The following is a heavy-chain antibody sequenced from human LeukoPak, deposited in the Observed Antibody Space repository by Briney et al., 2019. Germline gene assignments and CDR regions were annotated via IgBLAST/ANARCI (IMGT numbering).Heavy chain of an antibody. CDR2: INPNSGGT. V-gene: IGHV1-2*02. CDR1: GYTFSGYY. D-gene: IGHD3-22*01. CDR3: ARWYYDSSGSPLGFDP. Sequence: GASVKVSCKASGYTFSGYYMHWVRQAPGQGLEWMGWINPNSGGTNYAQKFQGRVTMTRDTSISTAYMELSRLRSDDTAVYYCARWYYDSSGSPLGFDPWGQGTLVTVSS. J-gene: IGHJ5*02.